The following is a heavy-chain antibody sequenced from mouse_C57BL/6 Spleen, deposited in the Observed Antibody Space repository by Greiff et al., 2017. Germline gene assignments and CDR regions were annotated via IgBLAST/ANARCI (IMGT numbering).Heavy chain of an antibody. CDR3: AKLTGSFDY. Sequence: EVQLVESGGGLVKPGGSLKLSCAASGFTFSDYGMHWVRQAPEKGLDWVAYISSGSSTIYYADTVKGRFTISRDNAKNTLFLQMTSLRSEDTAMYYCAKLTGSFDYWGQGTTLTVSS. V-gene: IGHV5-17*01. CDR1: GFTFSDYG. J-gene: IGHJ2*01. CDR2: ISSGSSTI. D-gene: IGHD4-1*01.